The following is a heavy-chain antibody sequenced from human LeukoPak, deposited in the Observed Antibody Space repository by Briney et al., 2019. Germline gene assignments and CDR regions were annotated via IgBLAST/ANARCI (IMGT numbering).Heavy chain of an antibody. V-gene: IGHV4-59*08. Sequence: PSETLSLTCTVSGGSISDYYWTWIRQSPGKRPEWLAYIRYNWSRNYNPSLKIRLSLPVNTSKNHISLTLTSVTAADTAVYYCARHVAPDMDYFDYWGPGTLVTVSP. CDR2: IRYNWSR. CDR3: ARHVAPDMDYFDY. J-gene: IGHJ4*02. CDR1: GGSISDYY. D-gene: IGHD2-21*01.